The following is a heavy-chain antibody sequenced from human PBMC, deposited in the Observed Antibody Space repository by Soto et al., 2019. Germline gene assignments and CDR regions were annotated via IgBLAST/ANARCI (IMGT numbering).Heavy chain of an antibody. D-gene: IGHD4-17*01. J-gene: IGHJ4*02. CDR1: GGSISSSSYY. Sequence: QLQLQESGPGLVKPSETLSLTCTVSGGSISSSSYYWGWIRQPSGKGLEWIGSIYYSGSTYYNPSLKXXVXTXXDTSKNQFSLKLSSVTAADTAVYYCASSYGDYVSYWGQGTLVTVSS. CDR2: IYYSGST. V-gene: IGHV4-39*01. CDR3: ASSYGDYVSY.